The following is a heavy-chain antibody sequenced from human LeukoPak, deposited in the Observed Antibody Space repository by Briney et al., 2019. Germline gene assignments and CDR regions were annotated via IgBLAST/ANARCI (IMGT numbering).Heavy chain of an antibody. CDR3: ARAPAAGTNWFDP. CDR1: GYTFTSYG. D-gene: IGHD6-13*01. V-gene: IGHV1-18*01. J-gene: IGHJ5*02. CDR2: ISAYNGDT. Sequence: ASVKVSCKASGYTFTSYGTSWVRQAPGQGLEWMGWISAYNGDTNYAQKLQGRVTMTTDTSTSTAYMELRSLRSDDTAVYYCARAPAAGTNWFDPWGQGTLVTVSS.